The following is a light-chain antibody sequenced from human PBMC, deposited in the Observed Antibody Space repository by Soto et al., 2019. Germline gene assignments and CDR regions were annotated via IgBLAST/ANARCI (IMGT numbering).Light chain of an antibody. V-gene: IGLV2-14*01. J-gene: IGLJ1*01. Sequence: VRTQPASVSGSPGQSITISCSGSTSDVGGHDFVSWYQHHPGKAPKLLIFEVTNRPSGVSHRFSGSKSGNTASLTISGLQVEDEADYYCTSYSSRSPYVFGTGTKVTVL. CDR1: TSDVGGHDF. CDR3: TSYSSRSPYV. CDR2: EVT.